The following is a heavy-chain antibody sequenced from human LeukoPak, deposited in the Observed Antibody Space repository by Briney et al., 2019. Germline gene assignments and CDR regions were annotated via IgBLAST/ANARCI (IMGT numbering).Heavy chain of an antibody. CDR2: TYYRSKWYN. CDR1: GDSVSSNTAT. Sequence: SQTLSLTCAISGDSVSSNTATWTWIRQSPSRGLEWLGRTYYRSKWYNDYALSVKGRMTINPDTSKNQFSLQLNSVTPEDTAVYCCARVGYCTTTSCPNWFDPWGQGTLVTVSS. J-gene: IGHJ5*02. CDR3: ARVGYCTTTSCPNWFDP. V-gene: IGHV6-1*01. D-gene: IGHD2-2*01.